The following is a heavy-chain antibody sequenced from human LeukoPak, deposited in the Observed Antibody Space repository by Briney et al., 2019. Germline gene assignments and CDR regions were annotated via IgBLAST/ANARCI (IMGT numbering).Heavy chain of an antibody. Sequence: ASVTVSCKASGGTFSSYAISWVRQAPGQGLEWMGWISAYNGNTNYAQKLQGRVTITTDTSTSTAYMELRSLRSEDTAVYYCARSFSDYYDSSGYYDYWGQGTLVTVSS. CDR1: GGTFSSYA. CDR2: ISAYNGNT. CDR3: ARSFSDYYDSSGYYDY. J-gene: IGHJ4*02. D-gene: IGHD3-22*01. V-gene: IGHV1-18*01.